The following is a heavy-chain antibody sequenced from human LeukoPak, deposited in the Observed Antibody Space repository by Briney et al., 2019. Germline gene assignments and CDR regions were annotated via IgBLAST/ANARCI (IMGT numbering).Heavy chain of an antibody. CDR2: IRGSGGST. CDR3: AKSRIPLAAAGPDY. V-gene: IGHV3-23*01. J-gene: IGHJ4*02. CDR1: GFTFSSYA. Sequence: GGSLRLSCAASGFTFSSYAMSWVRQAPGKGLEWVSAIRGSGGSTYYADSVKGRFTISRDNSKNTLYLQMNSLRAEDTAVYYCAKSRIPLAAAGPDYWGQGTLVTVSS. D-gene: IGHD6-13*01.